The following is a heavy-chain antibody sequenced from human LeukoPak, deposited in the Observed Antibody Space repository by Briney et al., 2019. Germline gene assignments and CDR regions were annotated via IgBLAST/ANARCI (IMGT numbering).Heavy chain of an antibody. CDR3: AKAGTTVVTGPDAFDI. CDR2: ISGSGGST. Sequence: PGGSLRLSCAASGFTFSSYAMSWVRQAPGKGLEWVSAISGSGGSTYYADSVKGRFTISRDNSKNTLYLQMNSLRAEDTAVYYCAKAGTTVVTGPDAFDIWGQGTMVTVSS. D-gene: IGHD4-23*01. CDR1: GFTFSSYA. J-gene: IGHJ3*02. V-gene: IGHV3-23*01.